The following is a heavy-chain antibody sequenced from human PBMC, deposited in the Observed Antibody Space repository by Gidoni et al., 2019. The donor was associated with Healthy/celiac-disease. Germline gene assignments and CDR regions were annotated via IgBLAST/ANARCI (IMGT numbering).Heavy chain of an antibody. D-gene: IGHD3-22*01. Sequence: EVQLVESGGGLVQPGGSLRLSCVVSGFTFSRYAMSWVRRAPGKGLQWVSTITGIGFDTYYADSVKGRFTVSKDNSKNTLFLQMDRLTADDTAVYYCAKDIFPDSSGYYPTANWFDPWGQGTVVTVSS. CDR3: AKDIFPDSSGYYPTANWFDP. J-gene: IGHJ5*02. CDR1: GFTFSRYA. V-gene: IGHV3-23*04. CDR2: ITGIGFDT.